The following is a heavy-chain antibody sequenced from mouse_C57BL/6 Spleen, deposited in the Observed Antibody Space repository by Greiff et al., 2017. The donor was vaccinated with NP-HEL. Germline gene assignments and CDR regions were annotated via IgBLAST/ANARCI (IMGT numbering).Heavy chain of an antibody. CDR3: ARDRDYYGSSYSAMDY. V-gene: IGHV5-16*01. J-gene: IGHJ4*01. D-gene: IGHD1-1*01. Sequence: DVKLVESEGGLVQPGSSMKLSCTASGFTFSDYYMAWVRQVPEKGLEWVANINYDGSSTYYLDSLKSRFIISRDNAKNILYLQMSSLKSEDTATYYCARDRDYYGSSYSAMDYWGQGTSVTVSS. CDR2: INYDGSST. CDR1: GFTFSDYY.